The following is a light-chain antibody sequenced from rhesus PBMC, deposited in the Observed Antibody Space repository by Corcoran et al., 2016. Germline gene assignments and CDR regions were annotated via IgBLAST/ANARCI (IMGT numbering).Light chain of an antibody. CDR2: GAS. V-gene: IGKV3-24*04. Sequence: EIVMTQSPATLALSPGERATLSCRASQSVSSYLAWYQQKPGQAPWLLIYGASSRATGIPDRFIGSGSGTEFTLPISSLEPEDVGVYFCLQSSNWPHLTFGGGTKVELK. CDR3: LQSSNWPHLT. J-gene: IGKJ4*01. CDR1: QSVSSY.